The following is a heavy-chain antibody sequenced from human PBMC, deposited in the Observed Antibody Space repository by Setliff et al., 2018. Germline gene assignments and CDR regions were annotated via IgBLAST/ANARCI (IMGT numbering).Heavy chain of an antibody. V-gene: IGHV4-39*07. D-gene: IGHD3-22*01. Sequence: AETLSLTCTVSGASVSGNSYCWGWIRQPPGKGLEWIASTYYSGNTYYNPSLKSRVTISVDTSKNQFSLKLTSVTAADTAVYYCARAPRYFDPTGSYFDFWGQGTLVTVSS. J-gene: IGHJ4*02. CDR3: ARAPRYFDPTGSYFDF. CDR1: GASVSGNSYC. CDR2: TYYSGNT.